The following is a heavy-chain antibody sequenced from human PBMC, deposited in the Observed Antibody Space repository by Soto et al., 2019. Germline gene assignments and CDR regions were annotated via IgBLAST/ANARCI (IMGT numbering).Heavy chain of an antibody. D-gene: IGHD2-2*01. V-gene: IGHV1-18*01. J-gene: IGHJ5*02. CDR1: GYTFTNFG. CDR3: ARDTVVVVPAGRGWFDP. Sequence: GASVKVSCKASGYTFTNFGISWVRQAPGQGLEWMGWISAYNGNTNYAQKLQGRVTMTTDTSTSTAYMELRSLRSDDTAVYYCARDTVVVVPAGRGWFDPWGQGTLVTVSS. CDR2: ISAYNGNT.